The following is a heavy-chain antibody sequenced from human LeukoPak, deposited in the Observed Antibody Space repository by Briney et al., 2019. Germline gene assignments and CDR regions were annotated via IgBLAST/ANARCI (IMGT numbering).Heavy chain of an antibody. CDR2: ISSSSSYI. Sequence: GGSLRLSCAASGFTFSTYSMNWVRQAPGKGLEWVSSISSSSSYIYYADSVKGRFTISRDNAKNSLYLQMNSLRAEDTAVYYCARGLNYYDSSGQHYWGQGTLVTVPS. CDR1: GFTFSTYS. J-gene: IGHJ4*02. D-gene: IGHD3-22*01. V-gene: IGHV3-21*01. CDR3: ARGLNYYDSSGQHY.